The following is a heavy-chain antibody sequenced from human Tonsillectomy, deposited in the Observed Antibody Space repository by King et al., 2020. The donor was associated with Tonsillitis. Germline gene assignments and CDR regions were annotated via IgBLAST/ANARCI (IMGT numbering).Heavy chain of an antibody. J-gene: IGHJ3*01. CDR3: ARDVGRDVFDL. V-gene: IGHV3-7*01. D-gene: IGHD2-15*01. Sequence: VQLVESGGGLVQPGGSLRLSCAASGITFSRYGMRWVRQAPGKGLEWVANINQDGSEKHYVDSVKGRFTISRDNAKNSLYLQMNSLRAEDTAVYYCARDVGRDVFDLWGQGTKVTVFS. CDR1: GITFSRYG. CDR2: INQDGSEK.